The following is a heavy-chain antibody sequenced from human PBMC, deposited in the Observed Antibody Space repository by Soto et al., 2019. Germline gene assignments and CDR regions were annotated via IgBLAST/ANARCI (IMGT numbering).Heavy chain of an antibody. J-gene: IGHJ4*02. CDR3: ARDSFGGAYYFDY. CDR2: ISYDGSNK. CDR1: GFTFSSYA. Sequence: PGGSLRLSCAASGFTFSSYAMHWVRQAPGKGLEWVAVISYDGSNKYYADSVKGRFTISRDNSKNTLYLQMNSLRAEDTAVYYCARDSFGGAYYFDYWGQGTLVTFSS. V-gene: IGHV3-30-3*01. D-gene: IGHD3-10*01.